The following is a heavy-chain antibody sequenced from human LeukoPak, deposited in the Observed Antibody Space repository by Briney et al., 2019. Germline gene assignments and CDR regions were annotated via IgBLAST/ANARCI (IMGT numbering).Heavy chain of an antibody. Sequence: SGXXXXVSCTASGYTFTSYGISWVRQAPGQGREWMGWISGYNGNTNYAKKLEGRVTMNTDTCTSAVYMEMRSLRSDDTAVYYCAREEVRRAVAGYFDNWGQGTLVTVSS. CDR2: ISGYNGNT. CDR1: GYTFTSYG. CDR3: AREEVRRAVAGYFDN. J-gene: IGHJ4*02. D-gene: IGHD6-19*01. V-gene: IGHV1-18*01.